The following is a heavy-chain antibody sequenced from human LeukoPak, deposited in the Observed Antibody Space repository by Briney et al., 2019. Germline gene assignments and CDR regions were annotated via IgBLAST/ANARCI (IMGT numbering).Heavy chain of an antibody. Sequence: SVTVSFKASGGTFSIYAISWVRQAPGQGLEWMGRIIPILGIANYAQKFQGRVTITADKSTSTAYMGLSSLRSEDTAVYYCARDYNPLRYFDWLSYYGMDVWGQGTTVTVSS. CDR2: IIPILGIA. J-gene: IGHJ6*02. D-gene: IGHD3-9*01. V-gene: IGHV1-69*04. CDR1: GGTFSIYA. CDR3: ARDYNPLRYFDWLSYYGMDV.